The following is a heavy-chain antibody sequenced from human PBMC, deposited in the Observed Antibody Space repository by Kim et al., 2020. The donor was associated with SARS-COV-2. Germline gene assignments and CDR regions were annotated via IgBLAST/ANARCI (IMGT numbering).Heavy chain of an antibody. J-gene: IGHJ4*02. Sequence: GGSLRLSCAASGFTFSNAWMSWVRQAPGKGLEWVGRIKSKTDDGTTDYAAPVKGRFTISRDDSKNTLYLQMNSLKTEDTAVYYCTTDRSYDYIWGSYRYIDYWGQGTLVTVSS. V-gene: IGHV3-15*01. CDR3: TTDRSYDYIWGSYRYIDY. D-gene: IGHD3-16*02. CDR2: IKSKTDDGTT. CDR1: GFTFSNAW.